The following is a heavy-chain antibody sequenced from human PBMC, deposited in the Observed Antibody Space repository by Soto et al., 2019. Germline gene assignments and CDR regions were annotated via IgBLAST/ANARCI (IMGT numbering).Heavy chain of an antibody. V-gene: IGHV3-64D*06. J-gene: IGHJ5*02. CDR3: VKSESGTGWFEP. D-gene: IGHD3-10*01. CDR2: ISSNGGST. Sequence: EVQLVESGGGLAKPGGSLRISCSASGFTFSTYAMHWVRQVPGKGLDYVSTISSNGGSTYYADSLKGRFNISRDNSKNKLYLQMSSLSAEDTAVYYCVKSESGTGWFEPWGQGTLVTVSS. CDR1: GFTFSTYA.